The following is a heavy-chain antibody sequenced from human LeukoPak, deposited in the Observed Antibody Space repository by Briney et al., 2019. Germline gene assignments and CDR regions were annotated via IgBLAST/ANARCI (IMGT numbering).Heavy chain of an antibody. D-gene: IGHD3-10*01. Sequence: GGSLRLSCVVSGFTFSNYSMNWVRQAPGKGLEWVSYISSRSSSIYYLDSVKGRFTISRDNAKNSLYLQMNSLRDEDTAVYYCARVIRRFGEFSSDYWGQGTLVTVSS. CDR2: ISSRSSSI. CDR3: ARVIRRFGEFSSDY. J-gene: IGHJ4*02. CDR1: GFTFSNYS. V-gene: IGHV3-48*02.